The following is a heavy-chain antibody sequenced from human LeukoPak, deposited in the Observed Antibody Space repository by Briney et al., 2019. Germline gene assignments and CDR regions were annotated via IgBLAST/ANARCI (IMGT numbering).Heavy chain of an antibody. D-gene: IGHD4-23*01. CDR1: GFTFSDYW. CDR2: INSDGTSI. J-gene: IGHJ4*02. Sequence: GGSLRLSCAASGFTFSDYWMHWVRQAPGKGVVWVSRINSDGTSISYADSVKGRFTISRDNAKNTLYLQMNSLRAEDSAVYYCARDRWNFDYWGQGTLVTVSS. CDR3: ARDRWNFDY. V-gene: IGHV3-74*01.